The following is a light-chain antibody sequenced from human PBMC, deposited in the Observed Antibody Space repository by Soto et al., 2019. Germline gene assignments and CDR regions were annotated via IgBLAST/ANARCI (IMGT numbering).Light chain of an antibody. CDR3: SSYIISSSSVV. V-gene: IGLV2-14*01. CDR2: DDR. CDR1: RSDVGAYNY. J-gene: IGLJ2*01. Sequence: QSALTQPASVSGSPGQSITISCTGTRSDVGAYNYVSWYQQHPGKAPKLMIYDDRNRPSGVSDRFSGSKSGNTASLTISGLQAEDDADYYCSSYIISSSSVVFGGGTKLTVL.